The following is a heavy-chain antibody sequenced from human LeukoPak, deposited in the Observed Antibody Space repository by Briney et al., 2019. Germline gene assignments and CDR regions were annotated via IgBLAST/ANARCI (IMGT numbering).Heavy chain of an antibody. J-gene: IGHJ4*02. D-gene: IGHD6-13*01. CDR1: GGSISSYY. CDR2: IYYSGST. Sequence: PSETLPLTCTVSGGSISSYYWSWIRQPPGKGLEWIGYIYYSGSTNYNPSLKSRVTISVDTSKKQFSLKLTSVTAADTAVYFCARGNIAASGAPYDYWGQGTLVTVSS. CDR3: ARGNIAASGAPYDY. V-gene: IGHV4-59*12.